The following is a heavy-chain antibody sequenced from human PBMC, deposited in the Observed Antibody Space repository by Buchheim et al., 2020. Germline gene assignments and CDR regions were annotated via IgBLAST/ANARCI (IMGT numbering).Heavy chain of an antibody. CDR2: IDWDDDK. CDR3: VFGELLFDY. J-gene: IGHJ4*02. Sequence: QVTLKESGPALVKSTQTLTLTCTFSGFSLSTSGMRVSWIRQPPGKALEWLARIDWDDDKFYSTSLKTSLTISKDTSKNQVVLTMTNMDPVDTATYYCVFGELLFDYWGQGTL. D-gene: IGHD3-10*01. CDR1: GFSLSTSGMR. V-gene: IGHV2-70*04.